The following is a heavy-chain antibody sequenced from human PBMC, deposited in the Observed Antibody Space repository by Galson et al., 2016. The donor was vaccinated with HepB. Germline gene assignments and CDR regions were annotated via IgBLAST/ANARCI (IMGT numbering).Heavy chain of an antibody. CDR1: GFTVSSTY. CDR2: TYSGGDT. J-gene: IGHJ4*02. CDR3: ATDSPHSSSWGSH. D-gene: IGHD6-13*01. Sequence: SLRLSCAASGFTVSSTYMSWVCQAPGKGLEWVSVTYSGGDTYYADSVKGRFTISRDNSKNTLYLQMNSLRAEDTAVYYCATDSPHSSSWGSHWGQGTLVTVSS. V-gene: IGHV3-53*01.